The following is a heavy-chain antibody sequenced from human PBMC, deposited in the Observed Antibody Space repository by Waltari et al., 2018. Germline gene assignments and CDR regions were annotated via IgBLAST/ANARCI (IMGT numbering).Heavy chain of an antibody. CDR2: LDADGTRT. D-gene: IGHD3-3*01. V-gene: IGHV3-74*01. Sequence: EVQMVESGGGLVQPGGSLRLSCDASGFPLGYFWVYWARQGPGKGLMYVSGLDADGTRTRYADSVRGRFTISRDNAKNAVYLQMTSLGNEDTALYYCARDWRNLGMDVWGQGTTVTVSS. CDR3: ARDWRNLGMDV. J-gene: IGHJ6*02. CDR1: GFPLGYFW.